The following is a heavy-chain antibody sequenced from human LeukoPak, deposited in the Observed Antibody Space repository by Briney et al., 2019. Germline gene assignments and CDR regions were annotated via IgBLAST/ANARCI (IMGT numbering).Heavy chain of an antibody. Sequence: ASVKVSCKASGYTFTDYYIHWVRQAPGQGLEWMGWINPNSGGTNYAQKFQGGVTMTRDTSISTAYMELSRLRSDDTAVYYCARDRVPLGYYYMDVWGKGTTVTVSS. CDR1: GYTFTDYY. D-gene: IGHD3-10*01. J-gene: IGHJ6*03. CDR3: ARDRVPLGYYYMDV. CDR2: INPNSGGT. V-gene: IGHV1-2*02.